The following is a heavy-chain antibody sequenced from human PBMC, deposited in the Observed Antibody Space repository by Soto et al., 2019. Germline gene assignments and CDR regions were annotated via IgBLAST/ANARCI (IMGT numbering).Heavy chain of an antibody. CDR3: AKEAGSVTFGF. CDR1: GFTFSRYG. V-gene: IGHV3-30*18. J-gene: IGHJ4*02. Sequence: QVQLVESGGGVVQPGRSLRLSCAASGFTFSRYGMHWVRQAPGKGLGWVAVISFDGSKKYYAEYVTCRFTIARDNSKNTLDLQVNRLRAAYTAVYYCAKEAGSVTFGFWGQGTLVTVSS. CDR2: ISFDGSKK. D-gene: IGHD3-10*01.